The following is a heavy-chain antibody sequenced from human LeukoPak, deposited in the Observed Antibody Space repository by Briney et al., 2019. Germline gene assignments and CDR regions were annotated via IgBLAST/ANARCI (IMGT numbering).Heavy chain of an antibody. CDR2: IYASGST. CDR3: ARDGGYRSGVTCYNHYYYMDV. Sequence: SETLSLTCTVSGDSISSYYWSWIRQPAGKGLEWIGRIYASGSTNYNPSLKSRVTMSVDTSKNLFSLKLTSVTAADTAVYYCARDGGYRSGVTCYNHYYYMDVWGKGTTVTISS. V-gene: IGHV4-4*07. J-gene: IGHJ6*03. CDR1: GDSISSYY. D-gene: IGHD2-15*01.